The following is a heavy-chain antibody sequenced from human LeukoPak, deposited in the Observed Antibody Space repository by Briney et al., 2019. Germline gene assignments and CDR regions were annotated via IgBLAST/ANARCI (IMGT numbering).Heavy chain of an antibody. CDR3: ATRRCSIAACRASSYRCFDF. Sequence: GGSLRLSCIISKFTFRSYWMSWVRQAPGKGLEWVANINEDGGGKYYVESVKGRFTISRDNARNSVHLELSNLRAEDTAVYYCATRRCSIAACRASSYRCFDFWGKGTTVIVSS. J-gene: IGHJ6*04. D-gene: IGHD2-2*01. CDR1: KFTFRSYW. V-gene: IGHV3-7*01. CDR2: INEDGGGK.